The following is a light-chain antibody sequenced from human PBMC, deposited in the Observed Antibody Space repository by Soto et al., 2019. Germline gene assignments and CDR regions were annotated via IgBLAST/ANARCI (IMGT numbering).Light chain of an antibody. CDR1: SSDIAGYNH. CDR3: SSYASGTTPVV. CDR2: EVS. J-gene: IGLJ2*01. Sequence: QLVLTQPASVAGSPGQSITISCTGISSDIAGYNHVSWYQHHAGTAPKLMIYEVSYRPSGVSSRFSGSKSGNTASLTISGLQTEDEADYYCSSYASGTTPVVFGGGTKLTVL. V-gene: IGLV2-14*01.